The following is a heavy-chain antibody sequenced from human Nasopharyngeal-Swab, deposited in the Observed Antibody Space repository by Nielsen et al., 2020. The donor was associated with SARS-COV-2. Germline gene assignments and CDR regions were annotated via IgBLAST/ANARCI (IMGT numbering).Heavy chain of an antibody. J-gene: IGHJ4*02. D-gene: IGHD2-2*01. CDR2: IYWDDDK. CDR3: AHSRSSMTVTPDY. V-gene: IGHV2-5*02. Sequence: SGSTLVKPTQTLTLTCSFSGFSLDTDGESVGWSRQPLGKALEWLALIYWDDDKRYSPSLRTRLTITKDTSKNQVVLRMINMDPVDTGTYFCAHSRSSMTVTPDYWGQGTLVTVSS. CDR1: GFSLDTDGES.